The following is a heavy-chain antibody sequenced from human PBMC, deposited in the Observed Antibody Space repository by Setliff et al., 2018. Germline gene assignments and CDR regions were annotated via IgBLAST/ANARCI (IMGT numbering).Heavy chain of an antibody. V-gene: IGHV4-61*02. CDR2: IYASGYT. CDR3: AGDQTPGYNSGWPNWFDP. CDR1: GGSIKSGSYY. Sequence: SETLSLTCTVSGGSIKSGSYYWSWIRQPAGKGLEWIGRIYASGYTNYNPSLKSRVTMSVDTSNNQFSLKLTSVTAADTAIYYCAGDQTPGYNSGWPNWFDPWGQGTLVTVSS. D-gene: IGHD6-25*01. J-gene: IGHJ5*02.